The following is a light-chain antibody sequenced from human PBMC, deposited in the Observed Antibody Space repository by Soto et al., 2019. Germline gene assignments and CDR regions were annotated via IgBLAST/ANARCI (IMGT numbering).Light chain of an antibody. CDR1: SSNIGAGYD. CDR3: QSYDSSLSGSYV. J-gene: IGLJ1*01. V-gene: IGLV1-40*01. Sequence: QSVLTQPPSVSGAPGQRVTISCTGSSSNIGAGYDVHWYQQLPGTAPKLLIYGNSNRPSGVPDRFSGSKSGTSASLAITGLQAADDADDYCQSYDSSLSGSYVFGAGTKLTVL. CDR2: GNS.